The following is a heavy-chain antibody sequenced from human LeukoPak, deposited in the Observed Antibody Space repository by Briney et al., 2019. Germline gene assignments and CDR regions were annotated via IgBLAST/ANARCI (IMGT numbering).Heavy chain of an antibody. CDR3: ASRAQKRDADDAFDI. V-gene: IGHV1-69*02. J-gene: IGHJ3*02. Sequence: ASVKVSCKASGGTFSSYTISWVRQAPGQGLEWMGRIIPILGIANYAKKFQGRVTITADKSTSTAYMELSSLRSEDTAVYYCASRAQKRDADDAFDIWGQGTMVTVSS. CDR2: IIPILGIA. CDR1: GGTFSSYT.